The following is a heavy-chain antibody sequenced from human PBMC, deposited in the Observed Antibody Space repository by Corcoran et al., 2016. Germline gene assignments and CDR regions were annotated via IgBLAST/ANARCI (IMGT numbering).Heavy chain of an antibody. CDR3: ARDHYDYYDSSVYNDY. D-gene: IGHD3-22*01. Sequence: EVQLVESGGGLVQPGGSLRLSCAASGFTFSSYSMNWVRQAPGKGLEWVSYISSSSSTIYYADSVKGRFTISRDNAKNSLYLQMNSVRAEDTAVYYCARDHYDYYDSSVYNDYWGQGTLVTVSS. V-gene: IGHV3-48*04. CDR2: ISSSSSTI. CDR1: GFTFSSYS. J-gene: IGHJ4*02.